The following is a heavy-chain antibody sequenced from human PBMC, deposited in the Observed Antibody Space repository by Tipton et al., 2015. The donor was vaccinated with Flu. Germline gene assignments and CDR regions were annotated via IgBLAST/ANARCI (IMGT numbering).Heavy chain of an antibody. J-gene: IGHJ4*02. V-gene: IGHV3-72*01. Sequence: SLRLSCVASGFTFSDHHMDWVRRAPGKGLEWVGRVRNKANTYTTEYAPSVTGRFTISRDDSEDSLFLQMNSLKIEDTGVYYCARETVPGEFYVDSWGQGTLVTVSS. CDR2: VRNKANTYTT. D-gene: IGHD1-1*01. CDR1: GFTFSDHH. CDR3: ARETVPGEFYVDS.